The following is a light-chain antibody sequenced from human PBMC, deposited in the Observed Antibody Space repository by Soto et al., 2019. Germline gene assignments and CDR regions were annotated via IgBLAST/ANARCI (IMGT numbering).Light chain of an antibody. CDR2: LCS. CDR3: VQPLHSPFT. V-gene: IGKV2-28*01. J-gene: IGKJ3*01. CDR1: QSLLHSKGYNY. Sequence: DVVMTQSPLSLPVTPGEPASISCRSSQSLLHSKGYNYLDWYLQKPGQSPQLLIYLCSNRASGVPDRFSGSGSGTDFTLKISRVEAEDVWVYYCVQPLHSPFTFGPGTKVDIK.